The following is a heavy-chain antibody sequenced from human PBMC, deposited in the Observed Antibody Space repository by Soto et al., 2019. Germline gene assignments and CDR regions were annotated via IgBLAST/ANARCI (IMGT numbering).Heavy chain of an antibody. D-gene: IGHD3-3*01. CDR1: GGSISSYY. Sequence: SETLSLTCTVSGGSISSYYWSWIRQPPGKGLEWIGYIYYSGSTNYNPSLKSRVTISVDTSKNQFSLKLSSVTAADTAVYYCASGSRRPNDFGSGRYPHYFDYWGQGTLVTVS. CDR3: ASGSRRPNDFGSGRYPHYFDY. J-gene: IGHJ4*02. V-gene: IGHV4-59*01. CDR2: IYYSGST.